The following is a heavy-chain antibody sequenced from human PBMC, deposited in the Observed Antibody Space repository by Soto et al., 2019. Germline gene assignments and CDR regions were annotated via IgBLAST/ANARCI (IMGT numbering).Heavy chain of an antibody. CDR1: GGSFSGYY. CDR3: ARVGAIFGVVIAHYNWFDP. D-gene: IGHD3-3*01. J-gene: IGHJ5*02. V-gene: IGHV4-34*01. Sequence: PSETLSLTCAVYGGSFSGYYWSWIRQPPGKGLEWIGEINHNGSTNYNPSLKSRVTISVDTSKNQFSLKLSSVTAADTAVYYCARVGAIFGVVIAHYNWFDPWGQGTLVTVSS. CDR2: INHNGST.